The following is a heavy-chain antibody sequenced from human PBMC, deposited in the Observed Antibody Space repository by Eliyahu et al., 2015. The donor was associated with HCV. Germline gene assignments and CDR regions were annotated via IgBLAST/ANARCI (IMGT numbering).Heavy chain of an antibody. Sequence: SIYYSGSTYYNPSLKSRVTISVDTSKNQFSLKLSSVTAADTAVYYCARQPVVVTARDWFDPWGQGTLVTVSS. J-gene: IGHJ5*02. CDR2: IYYSGST. V-gene: IGHV4-39*01. CDR3: ARQPVVVTARDWFDP. D-gene: IGHD2-21*02.